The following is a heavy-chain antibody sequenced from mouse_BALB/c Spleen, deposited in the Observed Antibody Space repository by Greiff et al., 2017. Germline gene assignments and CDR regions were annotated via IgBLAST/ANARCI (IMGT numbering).Heavy chain of an antibody. CDR1: GYTFSSYW. CDR2: ILPGSGST. J-gene: IGHJ2*01. CDR3: ARKSSQYYFDY. D-gene: IGHD1-1*01. Sequence: QVQLKESGAELMKPGASVKISCKATGYTFSSYWIEWVKQRPGHGLEWIGEILPGSGSTNYNEKFKGKATFTADTSSNTAYMQLSSLTSEDSAVYYCARKSSQYYFDYWGQGTTLTVSS. V-gene: IGHV1-9*01.